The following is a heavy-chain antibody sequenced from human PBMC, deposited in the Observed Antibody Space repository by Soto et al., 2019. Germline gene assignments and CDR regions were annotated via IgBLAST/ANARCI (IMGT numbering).Heavy chain of an antibody. CDR2: INHSGST. J-gene: IGHJ4*02. CDR3: AGGTTVTTYHY. Sequence: PSETLSLTCAVYGGSFSGYYWSWIRQPPGKGLEWIGEINHSGSTNYNPSLKSRVTISVDTSKNQFSLKLSSVTAADTAVYYCAGGTTVTTYHYWGKETLVTVSS. V-gene: IGHV4-34*01. CDR1: GGSFSGYY. D-gene: IGHD4-17*01.